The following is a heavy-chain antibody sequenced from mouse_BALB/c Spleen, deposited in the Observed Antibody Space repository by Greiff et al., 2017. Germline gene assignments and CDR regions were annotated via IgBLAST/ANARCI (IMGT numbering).Heavy chain of an antibody. D-gene: IGHD2-4*01. V-gene: IGHV5-6-5*01. Sequence: GQVVESGGGLVKPGGSLKLSCAASGFTFSSYAMSWVRQTPEKRLEWVASISSGGSTYYPDSVKGRFTISRDNARNILYLQMSSLRSEDTAMYYCARGGMITPFDYWGQGTTLTVSS. CDR1: GFTFSSYA. CDR3: ARGGMITPFDY. CDR2: ISSGGST. J-gene: IGHJ2*01.